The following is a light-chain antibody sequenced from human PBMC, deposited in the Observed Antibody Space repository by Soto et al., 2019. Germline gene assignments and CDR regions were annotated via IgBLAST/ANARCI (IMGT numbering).Light chain of an antibody. CDR1: SSDVGGYNY. CDR2: DVN. CDR3: CSYTGSYTWV. V-gene: IGLV2-11*01. Sequence: QSALTQPRSVSGSPGQSVTISCTGTSSDVGGYNYVSWSQQHPGKAPKLMIYDVNKRPSGVPDRFSGSKSGNTASLTISGLQAEDEADYYFCSYTGSYTWVFGGGTKVTVL. J-gene: IGLJ3*02.